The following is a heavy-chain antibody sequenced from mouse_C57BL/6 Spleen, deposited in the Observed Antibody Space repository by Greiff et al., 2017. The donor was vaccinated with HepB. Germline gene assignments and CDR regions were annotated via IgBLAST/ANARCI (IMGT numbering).Heavy chain of an antibody. CDR1: GYTFTSYT. CDR2: INPSSGYT. Sequence: VQLQQSGAELARPGASVKMSCKASGYTFTSYTMHWVKQRPGQGLEWIGYINPSSGYTKYNQKFKDKATLTADKSSSTAYMQLSSLTSEDSTVYYCARKELGRWYFDVWGTGTTVTVSS. J-gene: IGHJ1*03. V-gene: IGHV1-4*01. D-gene: IGHD4-1*01. CDR3: ARKELGRWYFDV.